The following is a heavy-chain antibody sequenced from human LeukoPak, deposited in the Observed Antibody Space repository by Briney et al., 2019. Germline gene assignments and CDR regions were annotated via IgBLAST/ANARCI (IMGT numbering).Heavy chain of an antibody. CDR2: IYPRGST. Sequence: SETLSLTCAVSGGSISSGSYSWSSIRQPPGKGLEWIGYIYPRGSTYYNPSLKSRVILSLDKSANQFSLNLSSVTAADTAVYYCARGPGSGYDYFYFDYWGQGTLVTVSS. V-gene: IGHV4-30-2*01. D-gene: IGHD5-12*01. CDR3: ARGPGSGYDYFYFDY. J-gene: IGHJ4*02. CDR1: GGSISSGSYS.